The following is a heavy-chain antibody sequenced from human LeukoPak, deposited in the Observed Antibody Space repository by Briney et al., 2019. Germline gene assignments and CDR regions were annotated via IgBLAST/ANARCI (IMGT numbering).Heavy chain of an antibody. CDR2: ISSSSTI. V-gene: IGHV3-48*04. D-gene: IGHD6-19*01. J-gene: IGHJ4*02. CDR1: GFTFSSYS. CDR3: ARAKRQWLVEY. Sequence: GGSLRLSCAASGFTFSSYSMNWVRQAPGKGLEWVSYISSSSTIYYADSVKGRFTISRDNAKNSLYLQMNSLRAEDTAVYYCARAKRQWLVEYWGQGTLVTVSS.